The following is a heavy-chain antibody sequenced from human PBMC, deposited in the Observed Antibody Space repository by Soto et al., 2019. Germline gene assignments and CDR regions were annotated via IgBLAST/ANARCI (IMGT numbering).Heavy chain of an antibody. J-gene: IGHJ5*02. CDR1: GFTFRSYA. CDR3: ARAMDIAMASKDIWFDP. Sequence: QVQLVESGGGVVQPGRSLRLSCAASGFTFRSYARHWVRQAPGKGLEWVAVISYDENKRYYADSVKGRFTISRDNSENTLYLQVNSLRADDTAVYYCARAMDIAMASKDIWFDPWGQGTLVTVSS. D-gene: IGHD5-18*01. CDR2: ISYDENKR. V-gene: IGHV3-30-3*01.